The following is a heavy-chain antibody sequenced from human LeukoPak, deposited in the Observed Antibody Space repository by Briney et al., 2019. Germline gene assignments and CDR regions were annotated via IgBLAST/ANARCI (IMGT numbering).Heavy chain of an antibody. V-gene: IGHV1-46*01. D-gene: IGHD1-26*01. CDR3: ARDLDGTPAMVRSYKGIVDY. CDR1: GYTFTSYY. J-gene: IGHJ4*02. Sequence: ASVKVSCKASGYTFTSYYMHWVRQAPGQGLEWMGIINPSGGSTSYAQKFQGRVTMTRDTSTSTVYMELSSLRSEDTAVYYCARDLDGTPAMVRSYKGIVDYWGQGTLVTVSS. CDR2: INPSGGST.